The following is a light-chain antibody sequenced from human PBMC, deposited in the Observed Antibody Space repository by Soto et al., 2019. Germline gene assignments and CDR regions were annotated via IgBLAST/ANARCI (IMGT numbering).Light chain of an antibody. CDR3: QQYQDWPPV. CDR1: QSVSSK. V-gene: IGKV3-15*01. CDR2: ETS. J-gene: IGKJ3*01. Sequence: MTQSPATLSVSPGDRITLSCGASQSVSSKLAWYQQKPDQAPRLLIYETSSRATGVPARFSGSGSGTEFTLTISSLQSEDFAVYYCQQYQDWPPVFGPGTALDI.